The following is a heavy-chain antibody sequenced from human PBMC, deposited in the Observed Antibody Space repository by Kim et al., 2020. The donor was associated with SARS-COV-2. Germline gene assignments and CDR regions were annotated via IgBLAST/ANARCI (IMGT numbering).Heavy chain of an antibody. CDR1: GFTFSSYG. Sequence: LSLTCAASGFTFSSYGMHWVRQAPGKGLEWVAVISYDGSNKYYADSVKGRFTISRDNSKNTLYLQMNSLRAEDTAVYYCAREGWEGAMTQPYGMDVWGQGTTVTVSS. CDR2: ISYDGSNK. CDR3: AREGWEGAMTQPYGMDV. V-gene: IGHV3-33*05. D-gene: IGHD1-26*01. J-gene: IGHJ6*02.